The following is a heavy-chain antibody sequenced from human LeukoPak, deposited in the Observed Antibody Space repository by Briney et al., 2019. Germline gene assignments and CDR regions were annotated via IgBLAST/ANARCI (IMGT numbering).Heavy chain of an antibody. CDR2: IYYSGSK. Sequence: SQSLSLTCTLSAASIGSFYCSWVRHPPGEGLECLVYIYYSGSKNYKPVLKRQVTISVDTAKNQFSLKLNTVTAADTAVYYCARTSRQYTGYDHIGCHYYGLDVWGPG. CDR1: AASIGSFY. CDR3: ARTSRQYTGYDHIGCHYYGLDV. V-gene: IGHV4-59*01. J-gene: IGHJ6*02. D-gene: IGHD5-12*01.